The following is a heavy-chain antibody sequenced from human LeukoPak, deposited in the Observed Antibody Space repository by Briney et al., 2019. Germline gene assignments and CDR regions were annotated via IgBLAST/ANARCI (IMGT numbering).Heavy chain of an antibody. CDR3: ARAGYCSGGSCSFFNDG. CDR2: INHSGST. V-gene: IGHV4-34*01. J-gene: IGHJ4*02. Sequence: SETLSLTCAVYGGSFSGYYWSWIRQPPGKGLEWIGEINHSGSTNYNPSLKSRVTISVDTSKNQFSLKLSSVTAADTAVYYCARAGYCSGGSCSFFNDGWGQGTLVTVSS. D-gene: IGHD2-15*01. CDR1: GGSFSGYY.